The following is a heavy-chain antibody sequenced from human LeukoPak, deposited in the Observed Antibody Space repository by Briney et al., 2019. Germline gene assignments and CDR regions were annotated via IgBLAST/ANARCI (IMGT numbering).Heavy chain of an antibody. D-gene: IGHD2/OR15-2a*01. CDR1: GFTFSSYS. CDR3: AKERTQTTSFDY. CDR2: ISSSSSYI. J-gene: IGHJ4*02. Sequence: GGSLRLSCAASGFTFSSYSMNWVRQAPGKGLEWVSSISSSSSYIYYADSVKGRFTISRDNSKNTLYLQMNRLRAEDTAIYYCAKERTQTTSFDYWAREPWSPSPQ. V-gene: IGHV3-21*04.